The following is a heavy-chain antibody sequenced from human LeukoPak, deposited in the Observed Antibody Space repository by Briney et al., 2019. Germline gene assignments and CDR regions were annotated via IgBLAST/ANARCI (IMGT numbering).Heavy chain of an antibody. Sequence: GGSLRLSCAASGFTFGTYSMNWVRQAPGKGLEWVSYISGSSDDIYYADSVKGRFTISRDNDKNTLFLQMHSLRVEDTAVYYCASPFDYWGQGTLVTVSS. CDR1: GFTFGTYS. J-gene: IGHJ4*02. CDR2: ISGSSDDI. CDR3: ASPFDY. V-gene: IGHV3-21*05.